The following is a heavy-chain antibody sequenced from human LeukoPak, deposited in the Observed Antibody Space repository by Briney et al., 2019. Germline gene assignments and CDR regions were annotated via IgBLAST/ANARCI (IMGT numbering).Heavy chain of an antibody. J-gene: IGHJ6*02. Sequence: GGSLRLSCGASGFTFSSYSMTWVRQAPGKGLEWVATIKEAGTETFYVDSVKGRFTISRDNSKNTLYLQMNSLRAEDTAVYYCAKDATFNYYDSSGYPMDVWGQGTTVTVSS. CDR2: IKEAGTET. CDR3: AKDATFNYYDSSGYPMDV. V-gene: IGHV3-7*01. CDR1: GFTFSSYS. D-gene: IGHD3-22*01.